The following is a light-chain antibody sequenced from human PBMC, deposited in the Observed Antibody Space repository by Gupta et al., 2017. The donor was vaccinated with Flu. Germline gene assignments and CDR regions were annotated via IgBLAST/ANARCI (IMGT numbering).Light chain of an antibody. CDR2: QAS. CDR1: QRINNW. CDR3: QQYSSYPWT. J-gene: IGKJ1*01. Sequence: DIQMTQSPSTLSASVGDTVTITCRASQRINNWSAWFQQKPGSAPKLLIRQASSLHSGVPLRFSGSGSGTDFVLAITGLQPDDSATYFCQQYSSYPWTFGQGTKVEIK. V-gene: IGKV1-5*03.